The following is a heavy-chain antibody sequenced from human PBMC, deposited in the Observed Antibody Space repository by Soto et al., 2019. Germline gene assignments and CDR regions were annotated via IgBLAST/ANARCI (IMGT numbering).Heavy chain of an antibody. V-gene: IGHV3-21*04. CDR2: ISSSSSHK. CDR1: GFTFNYFT. Sequence: EVQLVESGGGLVKPGESLRLSCAASGFTFNYFTMNWGRQAPGKGLEWVASISSSSSHKYSADSVRGRFTFSRDDANNSLYLQMNSLRVEDTAVYYCARLRSDAFDIWGQGTLVTVSS. J-gene: IGHJ3*02. CDR3: ARLRSDAFDI. D-gene: IGHD4-17*01.